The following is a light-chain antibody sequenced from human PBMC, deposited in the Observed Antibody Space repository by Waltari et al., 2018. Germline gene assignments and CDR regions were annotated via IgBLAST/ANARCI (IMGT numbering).Light chain of an antibody. CDR1: QSISSW. Sequence: DIQMTQSPSTLSASVGDRVTITCRASQSISSWLAWYQQKPGKAPKLLIYDASSLESGVPSRFGGIGSGTEFTLTISSLQPDDFATYYCQQYNSYSTFGQGTKLEIK. CDR2: DAS. V-gene: IGKV1-5*01. CDR3: QQYNSYST. J-gene: IGKJ2*01.